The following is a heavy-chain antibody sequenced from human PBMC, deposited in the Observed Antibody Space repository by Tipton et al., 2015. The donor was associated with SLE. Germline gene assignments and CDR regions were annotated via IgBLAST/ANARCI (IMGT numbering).Heavy chain of an antibody. CDR1: GYTFTSYG. V-gene: IGHV1-8*02. Sequence: QSGPEVKKPGASVKVSCKASGYTFTSYGINWVRQAAGQGLEWMGWMNPNSGNTGYAQKFQGRVTMTRNTSISTAYMELSSLRSEDTAVYYCARAALCGGDCPDYWGQGTLVTVSS. CDR2: MNPNSGNT. J-gene: IGHJ4*02. CDR3: ARAALCGGDCPDY. D-gene: IGHD2-21*01.